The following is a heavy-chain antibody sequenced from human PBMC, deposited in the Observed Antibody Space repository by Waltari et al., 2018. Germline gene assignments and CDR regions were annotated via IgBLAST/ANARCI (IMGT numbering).Heavy chain of an antibody. CDR3: ARNLKYYEFWSGYGGIYYGMDV. CDR2: IYYSGST. Sequence: QVQLQESGPGLVKPSETLSLTCTVSGGSISSYYWSWFRQPPGKGLEWVGYIYYSGSTNYIPSLKSRVTISVDTSKNQFSLKLSSVTAADTAVYYCARNLKYYEFWSGYGGIYYGMDVWGQGTTVTVSS. CDR1: GGSISSYY. V-gene: IGHV4-59*01. J-gene: IGHJ6*02. D-gene: IGHD3-3*01.